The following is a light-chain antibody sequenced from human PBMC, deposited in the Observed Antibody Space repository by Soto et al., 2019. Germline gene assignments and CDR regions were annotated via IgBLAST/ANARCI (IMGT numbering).Light chain of an antibody. V-gene: IGLV1-47*01. J-gene: IGLJ2*01. CDR2: RST. CDR1: SSNIGRNY. Sequence: QSVLTQPPSASGTPGQRVAISCSGSSSNIGRNYVYWYQQLPGTAPRLLIYRSTQRPSGVPDRFSASKTGTSASLAISGLRSEDEAFYYCAAWDDSLSGFVVFGGGTKRTVL. CDR3: AAWDDSLSGFVV.